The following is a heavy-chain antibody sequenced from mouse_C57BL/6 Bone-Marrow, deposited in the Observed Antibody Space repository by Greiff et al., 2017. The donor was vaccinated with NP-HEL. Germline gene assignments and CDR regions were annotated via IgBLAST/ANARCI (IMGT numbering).Heavy chain of an antibody. CDR3: AKSPITTGVARGYFDV. J-gene: IGHJ1*03. Sequence: QVQLQQPGAELVKPGASVKLSCKASGYTFTSYWMHWVKQRPGQGLEWIGMIHPNSGSTNYNEKFKSKATLTVDKSSSTAYMQLSSLTSEDSAVYYCAKSPITTGVARGYFDVWGTGTTVTVSS. CDR2: IHPNSGST. V-gene: IGHV1-64*01. D-gene: IGHD1-1*01. CDR1: GYTFTSYW.